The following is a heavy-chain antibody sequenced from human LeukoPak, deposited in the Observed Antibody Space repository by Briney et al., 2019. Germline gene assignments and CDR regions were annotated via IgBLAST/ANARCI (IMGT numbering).Heavy chain of an antibody. Sequence: GGSLRLSCAASGLTFSSYWMLWVRQAPGKGLVWVSRINSDGSSTSYAVSVKGRFTIPRDNAKNTLYLQMNSLRAEDTAVYYCARGAGDCSSTSCYTGYFDYWGQGTLVTVSS. CDR2: INSDGSST. CDR1: GLTFSSYW. J-gene: IGHJ4*02. CDR3: ARGAGDCSSTSCYTGYFDY. D-gene: IGHD2-2*02. V-gene: IGHV3-74*01.